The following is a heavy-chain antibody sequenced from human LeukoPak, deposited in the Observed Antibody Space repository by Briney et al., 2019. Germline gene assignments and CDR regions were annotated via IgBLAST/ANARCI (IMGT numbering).Heavy chain of an antibody. Sequence: PGGSPRLSCAASGFTFSSYEMNWVRQAPGKGLEWVSYISSSGSTIYYADSVKGRFTISRGNAKNSLYLQMNSLRAEDTAVYYCARGSSSWGYYYYYMDVWGKGTTVTISS. D-gene: IGHD6-13*01. J-gene: IGHJ6*03. CDR1: GFTFSSYE. CDR2: ISSSGSTI. V-gene: IGHV3-48*03. CDR3: ARGSSSWGYYYYYMDV.